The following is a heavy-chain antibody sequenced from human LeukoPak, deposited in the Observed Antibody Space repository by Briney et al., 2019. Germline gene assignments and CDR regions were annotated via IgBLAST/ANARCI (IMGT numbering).Heavy chain of an antibody. Sequence: GGSLRLSCTASGFTFSTYTMHWVRQAPGKGLEWVAIISYDGSSKYYADSVKGRFTISRDNSKNTLYLQMNSLRAEDTAVYYCARDWPSYYFFWSGYYTCSDPWGQGTLVTVSS. J-gene: IGHJ5*02. D-gene: IGHD3-3*01. CDR3: ARDWPSYYFFWSGYYTCSDP. CDR2: ISYDGSSK. V-gene: IGHV3-30-3*01. CDR1: GFTFSTYT.